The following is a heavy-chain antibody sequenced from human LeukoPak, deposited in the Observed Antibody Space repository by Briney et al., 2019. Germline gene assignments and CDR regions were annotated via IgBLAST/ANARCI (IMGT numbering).Heavy chain of an antibody. CDR2: VHLDGRT. CDR1: GGSVTSTNW. D-gene: IGHD3-3*01. J-gene: IGHJ4*02. V-gene: IGHV4-4*02. Sequence: SETLSLTCGVSGGSVTSTNWWTWVRQPPGKGLEWIGEVHLDGRTNYNPSLKSRLTMSVDLSENHVSLRLTSVTAADTAVYYCAREGGFYRPLDYSGQGTLVTVSS. CDR3: AREGGFYRPLDY.